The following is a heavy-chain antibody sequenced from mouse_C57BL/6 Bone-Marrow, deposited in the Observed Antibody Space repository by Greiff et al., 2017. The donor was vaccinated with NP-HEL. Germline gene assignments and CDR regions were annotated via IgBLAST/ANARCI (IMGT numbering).Heavy chain of an antibody. CDR2: ISSGSSTI. J-gene: IGHJ3*01. CDR1: GFTFSDYG. Sequence: EVQLVESGGGLVKPGGSLKLSCAASGFTFSDYGMHWVRQAPEKGLEWVAYISSGSSTIYYADTVKGRFTISRDNDKNTLCLQMTSLRSEDTAMYYCARGQLRLQAWFAYWGQGTLVTVSA. D-gene: IGHD3-2*02. CDR3: ARGQLRLQAWFAY. V-gene: IGHV5-17*01.